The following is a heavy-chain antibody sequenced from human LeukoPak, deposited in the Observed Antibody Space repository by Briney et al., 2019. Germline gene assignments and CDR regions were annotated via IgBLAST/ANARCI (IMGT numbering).Heavy chain of an antibody. J-gene: IGHJ5*02. CDR2: IYYRSKWYS. D-gene: IGHD3-10*01. Sequence: SQTLSLTCAISGDSVSGGSAGWNWIRQSPSRGLEWLGRIYYRSKWYSDYAISVKSRTTINPDTSRNQFSLQLSSVTHDDTAVYYCTGGGLVRGSLHWFDPWGQGTLVTVSS. CDR1: GDSVSGGSAG. CDR3: TGGGLVRGSLHWFDP. V-gene: IGHV6-1*01.